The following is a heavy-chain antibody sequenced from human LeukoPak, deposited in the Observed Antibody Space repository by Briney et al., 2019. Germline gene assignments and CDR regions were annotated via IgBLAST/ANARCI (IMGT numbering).Heavy chain of an antibody. J-gene: IGHJ4*02. CDR1: GFTFDDYG. CDR3: AKDYGYSSSWYDY. Sequence: GRSLRLSCEDSGFTFDDYGMHWVRQAPGKGLEWVSTISWNSASVGYVDSVKGRFTISRDNAKKTLYLQMNSLRPEDTALYYCAKDYGYSSSWYDYWGQGTLVTVSS. CDR2: ISWNSASV. V-gene: IGHV3-9*01. D-gene: IGHD6-13*01.